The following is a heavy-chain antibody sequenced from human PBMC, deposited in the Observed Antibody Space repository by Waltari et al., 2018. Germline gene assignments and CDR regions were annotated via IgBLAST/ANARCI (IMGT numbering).Heavy chain of an antibody. D-gene: IGHD3-16*01. CDR2: IKSKTDGGTT. CDR1: GFTFSNRW. V-gene: IGHV3-15*01. J-gene: IGHJ6*02. CDR3: TTDRMGGYYYYYGMDV. Sequence: EVQLVESGGGLVKPGGSLRLSCAASGFTFSNRWMSWVSQAPGKGLEWVGRIKSKTDGGTTDYAAPVKGRFTISRDDSKNTLYLQMNSLKTEDTAVYYCTTDRMGGYYYYYGMDVWGQGTTVTVSS.